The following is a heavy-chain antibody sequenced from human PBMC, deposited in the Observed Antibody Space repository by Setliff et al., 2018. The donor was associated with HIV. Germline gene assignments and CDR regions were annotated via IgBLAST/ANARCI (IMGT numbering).Heavy chain of an antibody. CDR3: ARDIVGATTYRSL. Sequence: ASVKVSCKASGYTFSGYYMHWARQAPGQGLEWMGWIDPDSGGTTYALKFQGRVTMTRDRSIRTAYMELGSLNSDDTAVYYCARDIVGATTYRSLWGQGTLVTVSS. V-gene: IGHV1-2*02. CDR2: IDPDSGGT. CDR1: GYTFSGYY. J-gene: IGHJ4*02. D-gene: IGHD1-26*01.